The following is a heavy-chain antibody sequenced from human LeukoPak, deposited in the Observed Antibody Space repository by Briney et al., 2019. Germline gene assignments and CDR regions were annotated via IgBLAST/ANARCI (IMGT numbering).Heavy chain of an antibody. Sequence: SETLSLTCAVYGGSFSGYYWSWIRQPPGKGLEWIGEISHSGSTNYNPSLKSRVTISVDTSKNQFSLKLSSVTAADTAVYYCARGSGYCSSTSCYFWFDPWGQGTLVTVSS. V-gene: IGHV4-34*01. CDR1: GGSFSGYY. CDR2: ISHSGST. D-gene: IGHD2-2*01. J-gene: IGHJ5*02. CDR3: ARGSGYCSSTSCYFWFDP.